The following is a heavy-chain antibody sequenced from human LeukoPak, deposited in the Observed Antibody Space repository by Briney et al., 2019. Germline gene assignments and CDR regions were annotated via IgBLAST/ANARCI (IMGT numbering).Heavy chain of an antibody. D-gene: IGHD6-13*01. CDR3: ARARIAAAGTFEINYYYYGMDV. V-gene: IGHV1-69*04. CDR1: GGTFSSYA. J-gene: IGHJ6*02. CDR2: IIPILGIA. Sequence: ASVKVSCKAFGGTFSSYAISWVRQAPGQGLEWMGRIIPILGIANYAQKFQGRVTITADKSTSTAYMELSSLRSEDTAVYYCARARIAAAGTFEINYYYYGMDVWGQGTTVTVSS.